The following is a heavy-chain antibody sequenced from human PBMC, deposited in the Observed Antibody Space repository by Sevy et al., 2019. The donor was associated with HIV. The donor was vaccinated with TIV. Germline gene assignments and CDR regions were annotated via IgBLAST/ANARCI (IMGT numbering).Heavy chain of an antibody. CDR1: GFTFSGYS. Sequence: GGCLRLSCTASGFTFSGYSMNWVRQAPGKGLERVSSISSASSFIYYADSVKGRFTISRDNAKNSLYLQMNSLRPEDPAVYYCARDRGVGTSSYGMHVWGQGTTVTVSS. J-gene: IGHJ6*02. CDR2: ISSASSFI. D-gene: IGHD1-26*01. CDR3: ARDRGVGTSSYGMHV. V-gene: IGHV3-21*01.